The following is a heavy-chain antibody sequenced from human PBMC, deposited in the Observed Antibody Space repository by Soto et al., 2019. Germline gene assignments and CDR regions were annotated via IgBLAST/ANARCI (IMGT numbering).Heavy chain of an antibody. D-gene: IGHD3-22*01. Sequence: SVKVSCKASGGTFSSYAISWVRQAPGQGLEWMGGIIPIFGTANYAQKFQGRVTITADESTSTAYMELSSLRSEDTAVYYCARDESNYYDSSGYYYFDFWGQGTLVTVSS. V-gene: IGHV1-69*13. J-gene: IGHJ4*02. CDR1: GGTFSSYA. CDR2: IIPIFGTA. CDR3: ARDESNYYDSSGYYYFDF.